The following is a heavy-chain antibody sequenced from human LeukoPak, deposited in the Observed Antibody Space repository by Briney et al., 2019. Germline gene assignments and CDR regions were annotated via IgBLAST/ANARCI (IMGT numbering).Heavy chain of an antibody. CDR1: GITFRSYG. V-gene: IGHV3-33*01. CDR3: ARGRSWGAARPLGK. CDR2: IWYDGSNK. D-gene: IGHD6-6*01. J-gene: IGHJ4*02. Sequence: GGSLRLSCAASGITFRSYGMHWVRQAPGKGLEWVAFIWYDGSNKYYADSVKGRFTISRDNSRNTLFLQMNSLRAEDTAVYYCARGRSWGAARPLGKWGQGTLVTVSS.